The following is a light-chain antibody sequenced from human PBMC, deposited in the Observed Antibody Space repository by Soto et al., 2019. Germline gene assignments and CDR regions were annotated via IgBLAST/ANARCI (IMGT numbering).Light chain of an antibody. CDR2: ENN. CDR3: QSYDSSLSGYV. CDR1: SSNIGAGYE. Sequence: QSVLTQPPSVSGAPGQRVTISCTGSSSNIGAGYEAHWYQQVPGTAPKLLIYENNNRPSGVPDRFSGSKSGTSASLAITGLQAEDEAVYYCQSYDSSLSGYVFGTGTKLTAL. J-gene: IGLJ1*01. V-gene: IGLV1-40*01.